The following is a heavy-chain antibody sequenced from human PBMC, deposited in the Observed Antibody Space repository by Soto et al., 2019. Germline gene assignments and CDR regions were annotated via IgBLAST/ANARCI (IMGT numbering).Heavy chain of an antibody. V-gene: IGHV3-21*01. D-gene: IGHD3-3*01. CDR1: GFTFSSYS. J-gene: IGHJ6*02. CDR2: ISSSSSYI. CDR3: ARDYDFWSGYYATGPVPSGYGMDV. Sequence: GSLRLSCAASGFTFSSYSMNWVRQAPGKGLEWVSSISSSSSYIYYADSVKGRFTISRDNAKNSLYLQMNSLRAEDTAVYYCARDYDFWSGYYATGPVPSGYGMDVWGQGTTVTVSS.